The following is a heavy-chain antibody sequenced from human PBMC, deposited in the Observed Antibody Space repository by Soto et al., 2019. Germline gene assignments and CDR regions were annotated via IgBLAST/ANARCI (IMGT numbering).Heavy chain of an antibody. CDR1: GYTFTNYG. J-gene: IGHJ6*02. CDR2: ISAYNGDT. CDR3: ASDLTPGSGSFDYYYYGMDV. D-gene: IGHD3-10*01. Sequence: ASVKVSCKASGYTFTNYGITWVRQAPGQGLEWMGWISAYNGDTHYTQRLQGRVTMTTDTSTSTAYMELRSLRSDDTAVYYCASDLTPGSGSFDYYYYGMDVWGQGTTVTVSS. V-gene: IGHV1-18*01.